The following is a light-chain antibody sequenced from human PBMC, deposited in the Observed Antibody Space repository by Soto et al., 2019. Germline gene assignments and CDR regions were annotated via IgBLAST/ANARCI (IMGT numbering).Light chain of an antibody. CDR3: GSYAGSYAFV. CDR1: SSDVGGYNY. J-gene: IGLJ3*02. Sequence: QSVLTQPRSVSWSPGQSVTISCTGTSSDVGGYNYVSWYQQHPGKAPELKIYDVSTRRSGVPGRFSGAKSGNTESLTISGLQAEDEADYYCGSYAGSYAFVFGEGTRLTVL. V-gene: IGLV2-11*01. CDR2: DVS.